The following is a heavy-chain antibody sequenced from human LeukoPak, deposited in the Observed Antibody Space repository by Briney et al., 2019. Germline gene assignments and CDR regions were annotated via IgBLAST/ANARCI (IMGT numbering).Heavy chain of an antibody. J-gene: IGHJ3*02. CDR3: ARSAYYYDSSVDAFDI. D-gene: IGHD3-22*01. V-gene: IGHV4-59*01. CDR2: IYYSGST. Sequence: SETLSLTCTVSGGSISSYYWSWIRQPPGKGLEWIGYIYYSGSTNYNPSLKSRVTISADTSKNQFSLKLSSVTAADTAVYYCARSAYYYDSSVDAFDIWGQGTMVTVSS. CDR1: GGSISSYY.